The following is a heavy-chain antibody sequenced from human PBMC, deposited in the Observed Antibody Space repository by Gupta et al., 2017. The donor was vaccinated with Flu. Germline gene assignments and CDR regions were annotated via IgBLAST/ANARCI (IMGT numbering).Heavy chain of an antibody. V-gene: IGHV3-74*01. Sequence: DVQLVESGGGLVQLGGSLRLSCVASGFPFNLYWMHWVRRPPGKGMVCVSRINNDGIRKAYADSVRGRFTISRDNAKNTLYLQMNRLTDEDTGVYFCARGYYDSSGSFSRFGHDSFDVWGQGTTVTVSS. D-gene: IGHD3-22*01. J-gene: IGHJ3*01. CDR2: INNDGIRK. CDR3: ARGYYDSSGSFSRFGHDSFDV. CDR1: GFPFNLYW.